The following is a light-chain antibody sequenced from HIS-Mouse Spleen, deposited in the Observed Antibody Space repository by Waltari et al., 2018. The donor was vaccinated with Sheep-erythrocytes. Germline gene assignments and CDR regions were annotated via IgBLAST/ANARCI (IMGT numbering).Light chain of an antibody. J-gene: IGLJ2*01. CDR3: NSRDSSGNHVV. Sequence: SSELTQDPAVSVALGQTVRITCQGASLRSYSASGYQQQPGQAPVILIYGKNNRPSGIPDRFSGSSSGNTASLTITGAQAEDEADYYCNSRDSSGNHVVFGGGTKLTVL. V-gene: IGLV3-19*01. CDR1: SLRSYS. CDR2: GKN.